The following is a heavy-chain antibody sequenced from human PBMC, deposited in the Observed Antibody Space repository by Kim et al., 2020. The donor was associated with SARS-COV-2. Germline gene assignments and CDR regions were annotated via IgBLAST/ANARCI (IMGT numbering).Heavy chain of an antibody. Sequence: GGSLRLSCAASGFTVSSNYMTWVRQAPGKGLEWVSVIFKSGSTYYADFVKGRFSISRDNSKNTLFLQMNSLRADDTAVYYCTGFAPEYTSGWHYLDYWGQGTLVTVSS. CDR2: IFKSGST. V-gene: IGHV3-53*01. CDR1: GFTVSSNY. CDR3: TGFAPEYTSGWHYLDY. J-gene: IGHJ4*02. D-gene: IGHD6-19*01.